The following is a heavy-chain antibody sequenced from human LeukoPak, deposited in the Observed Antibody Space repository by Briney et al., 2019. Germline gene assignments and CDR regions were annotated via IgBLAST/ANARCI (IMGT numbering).Heavy chain of an antibody. V-gene: IGHV4-59*01. Sequence: SETLSLTCTVSGVSISSYYWSWIRQPPGKGLEWIGYIYYSGSTNYNPSLKSRVTISVDTSKNQFSLKLSSVTAADTAVYYCARADSNYSFDYWGQGTLVTVSS. CDR2: IYYSGST. CDR3: ARADSNYSFDY. D-gene: IGHD4-11*01. CDR1: GVSISSYY. J-gene: IGHJ4*02.